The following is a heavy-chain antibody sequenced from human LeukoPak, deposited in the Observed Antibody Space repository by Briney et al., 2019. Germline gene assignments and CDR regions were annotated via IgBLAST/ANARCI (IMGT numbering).Heavy chain of an antibody. CDR2: TNRRGDIT. CDR1: GYTFGDYG. V-gene: IGHV3-20*04. D-gene: IGHD1-1*01. J-gene: IGHJ4*02. CDR3: ARYCTFRTCSGTKFDS. Sequence: GGSLRLSCGASGYTFGDYGMSWVRLVPGKGLEWVSGTNRRGDITGYADFVKGRFAISRDNAKNSLYLQMYSLTAEDTALYYCARYCTFRTCSGTKFDSWGPGTLVTVSS.